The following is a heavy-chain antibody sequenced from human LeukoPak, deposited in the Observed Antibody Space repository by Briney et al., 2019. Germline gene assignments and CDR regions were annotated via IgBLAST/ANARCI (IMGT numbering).Heavy chain of an antibody. CDR2: ISNDGSDK. CDR1: GFTFSSYG. J-gene: IGHJ2*01. Sequence: GRSLRLSCAASGFTFSSYGMHWVRQAPGKGLEWVAVISNDGSDKYYADSVKGRFTISRDNSKSTLYLQMNSLRTEDTAVYYCARRWYFDLWGRGTLVTVSS. V-gene: IGHV3-30*03. CDR3: ARRWYFDL.